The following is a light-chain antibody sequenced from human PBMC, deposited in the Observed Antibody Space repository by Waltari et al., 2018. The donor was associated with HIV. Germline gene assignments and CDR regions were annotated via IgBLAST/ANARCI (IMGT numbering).Light chain of an antibody. CDR1: SSDVGAYNY. J-gene: IGLJ2*01. Sequence: QSALTQPRSVSGSPGQSVTISCNGTSSDVGAYNYVLWHQRHPGKAPKLMIYDVSKRPSGVPDRFSGSKSGNTASLTISGLQAEDEADYYCCSYAGSYTLRVFGGGTKLTVL. CDR2: DVS. CDR3: CSYAGSYTLRV. V-gene: IGLV2-11*01.